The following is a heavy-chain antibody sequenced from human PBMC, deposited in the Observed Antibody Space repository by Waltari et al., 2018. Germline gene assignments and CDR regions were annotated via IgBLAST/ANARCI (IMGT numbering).Heavy chain of an antibody. CDR2: VFASGST. CDR1: GDAIGLYR. J-gene: IGHJ4*02. CDR3: AREGIADRDSIFDV. V-gene: IGHV4-4*07. Sequence: QVRLEESGPRPVKPSGTLSLTCSVTGDAIGLYRWTWIRQSAVQGLEWIGRVFASGSTNFNPSLRGRVTMSVDKSKIQFSLEMTSMTAADTATYYCAREGIADRDSIFDVWGQGILVTVSS. D-gene: IGHD6-13*01.